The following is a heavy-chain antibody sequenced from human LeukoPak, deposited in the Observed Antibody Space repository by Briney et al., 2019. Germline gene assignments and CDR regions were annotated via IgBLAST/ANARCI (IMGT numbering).Heavy chain of an antibody. D-gene: IGHD6-19*01. V-gene: IGHV3-23*01. Sequence: GGSLRLSCADSGFTFTSYAMSWVRQAPGKGLEWVSVISGSGGTTYYADSVKGRFTISRDNSKNTLYLQMNSLRVEDTAVYYCANVGGTGWRFFDYWGQGTLVTVSS. CDR1: GFTFTSYA. J-gene: IGHJ4*02. CDR2: ISGSGGTT. CDR3: ANVGGTGWRFFDY.